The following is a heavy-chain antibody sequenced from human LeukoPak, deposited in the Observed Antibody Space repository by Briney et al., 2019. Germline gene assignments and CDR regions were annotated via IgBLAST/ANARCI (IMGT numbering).Heavy chain of an antibody. J-gene: IGHJ4*02. CDR2: INHSGST. V-gene: IGHV4-34*01. CDR1: GGSFSGYY. D-gene: IGHD6-13*01. CDR3: ATEAAATYYFDY. Sequence: SETLSFTCAVYGGSFSGYYWSWIRQPPGKGLEWIGEINHSGSTNYNPSLKSRVTISVDTSKNQFSLKLSSVTAADTAVYYCATEAAATYYFDYWGQGTLVTVSS.